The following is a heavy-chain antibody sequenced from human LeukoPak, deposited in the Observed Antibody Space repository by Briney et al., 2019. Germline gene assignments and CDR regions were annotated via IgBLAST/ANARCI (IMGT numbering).Heavy chain of an antibody. CDR2: ISYGGSNK. V-gene: IGHV3-30-3*01. J-gene: IGHJ3*02. D-gene: IGHD1-26*01. CDR3: ARRSIHDAFDI. CDR1: RFTFSSYA. Sequence: GGSLRLSCAASRFTFSSYAMHWVRQAPGKGLEWVTVISYGGSNKYYADSVKGRFTISRENYKNTLYLQMNSLRAEDTAVYDCARRSIHDAFDIWGQGTMVTVSS.